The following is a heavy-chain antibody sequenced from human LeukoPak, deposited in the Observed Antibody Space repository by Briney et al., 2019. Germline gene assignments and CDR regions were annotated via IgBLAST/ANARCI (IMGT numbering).Heavy chain of an antibody. D-gene: IGHD3-9*01. CDR2: IYYSGST. V-gene: IGHV4-31*03. J-gene: IGHJ3*02. CDR1: GGSISSGGYY. Sequence: SQTLSLTCTVSGGSISSGGYYWSWIRQHPGKGLEWIGYIYYSGSTDYNPSLKSRFTMSVDTSKNQFSLKLSSATAADTAVYYCASADYDMAFDIWGQGTMVTVSS. CDR3: ASADYDMAFDI.